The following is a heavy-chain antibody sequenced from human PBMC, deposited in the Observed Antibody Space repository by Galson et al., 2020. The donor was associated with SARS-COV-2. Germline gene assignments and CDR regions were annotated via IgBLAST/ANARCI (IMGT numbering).Heavy chain of an antibody. D-gene: IGHD5-18*01. Sequence: SETLSLTCTVSGGSTSSGSYYWSWIRQPAGQGLEWIGRIYTSGRTNYNPSLKSRATISVDTSKNQFTLKLSSVTAADTAVYYCARDSAVATGYRYGYIFDYWGQGTLVTVSS. J-gene: IGHJ4*02. CDR1: GGSTSSGSYY. V-gene: IGHV4-61*02. CDR3: ARDSAVATGYRYGYIFDY. CDR2: IYTSGRT.